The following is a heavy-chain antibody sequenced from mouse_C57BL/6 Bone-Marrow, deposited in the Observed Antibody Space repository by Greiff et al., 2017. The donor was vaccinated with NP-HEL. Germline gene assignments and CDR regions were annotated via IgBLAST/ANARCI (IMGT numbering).Heavy chain of an antibody. CDR2: ISGGGGNT. D-gene: IGHD2-4*01. J-gene: IGHJ2*01. CDR1: GFTFSSYT. CDR3: ARHRYDSYFDY. V-gene: IGHV5-9*01. Sequence: DVKLVESGGGLVKPGGSLKLSCAASGFTFSSYTMSWVRQTPEKRLEWVATISGGGGNTYYPDSVKGRFTISRDNAKNTLYLQMSSLRSEDTALYYCARHRYDSYFDYWGQGTTLTVSS.